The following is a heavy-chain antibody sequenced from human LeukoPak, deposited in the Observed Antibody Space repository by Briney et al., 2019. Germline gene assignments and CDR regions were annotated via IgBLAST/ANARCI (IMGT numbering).Heavy chain of an antibody. CDR2: IFPCYSDT. D-gene: IGHD1-26*01. V-gene: IGHV5-51*01. CDR1: GYNFNFL. Sequence: GGSLKISSKGPGYNFNFLIAWVRQMPGKDGRGLGFIFPCYSDTRYSPSFQGQVTITVDKSINTDYLQLNSLKASDTAMYFYARLAKGSRNEAFYFDYWGQGTLVTVSS. J-gene: IGHJ4*02. CDR3: ARLAKGSRNEAFYFDY.